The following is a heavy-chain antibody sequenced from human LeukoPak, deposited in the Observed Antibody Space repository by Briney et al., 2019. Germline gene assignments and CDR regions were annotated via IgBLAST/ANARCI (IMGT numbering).Heavy chain of an antibody. Sequence: PGGSLRLSCAASGFIFSSYWMHWVRQDPGKGLVWVSRINSDGTTTSYADSVKGRFIIFRDNAKNTLYLQMTSLRAEDTAVYYCARGGSYSNSQLDYWGQGTLVTVSS. CDR1: GFIFSSYW. J-gene: IGHJ4*02. V-gene: IGHV3-74*01. CDR2: INSDGTTT. D-gene: IGHD6-6*01. CDR3: ARGGSYSNSQLDY.